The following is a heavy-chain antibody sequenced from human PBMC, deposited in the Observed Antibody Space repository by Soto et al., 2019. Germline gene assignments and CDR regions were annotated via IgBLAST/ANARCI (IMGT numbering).Heavy chain of an antibody. CDR3: ARDRNGGWFHMDV. CDR2: IWSDGNKE. J-gene: IGHJ6*02. D-gene: IGHD6-19*01. CDR1: GFPFWHYG. V-gene: IGHV3-33*01. Sequence: QVQLVESGGGVVQPGRSLRLSCVGSGFPFWHYGMHWVREAPGKGLEWVAVIWSDGNKESYADSVKGRFAISRDNSKDTLYLEMNSLRVVDTAVYCVARDRNGGWFHMDVWGQGTTVSLSS.